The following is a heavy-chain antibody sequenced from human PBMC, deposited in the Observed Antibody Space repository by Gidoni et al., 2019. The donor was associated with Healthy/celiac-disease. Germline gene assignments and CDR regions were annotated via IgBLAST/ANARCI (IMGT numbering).Heavy chain of an antibody. V-gene: IGHV3-9*01. CDR3: AKGRGYSYGYIVY. D-gene: IGHD5-18*01. Sequence: EVQLVASGGGLVQPVRSLSLSCASSGFTFDEYAMHWVRQAPGKGLEWVSGISWNSGSIGYADSVKGRFTISRDNAKNALYLQMNSLRAEDTALYYCAKGRGYSYGYIVYWGQGTLVTVSS. CDR1: GFTFDEYA. CDR2: ISWNSGSI. J-gene: IGHJ4*02.